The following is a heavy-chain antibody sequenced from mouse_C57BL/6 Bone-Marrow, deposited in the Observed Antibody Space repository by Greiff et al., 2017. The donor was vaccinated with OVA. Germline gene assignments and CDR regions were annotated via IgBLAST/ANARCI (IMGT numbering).Heavy chain of an antibody. J-gene: IGHJ1*03. CDR2: ISYSGST. D-gene: IGHD1-1*01. Sequence: EVHLVESGPGLAKPSQTLSLTCSVTGYSITSDYWNWIRKFPGNKLEYMGYISYSGSTYYNPSHKSRISITRDTSKNQYYLQLNSVTTEDTATYYCARYHGSSLYWYFDVWGTGTTVTVSS. V-gene: IGHV3-8*01. CDR1: GYSITSDY. CDR3: ARYHGSSLYWYFDV.